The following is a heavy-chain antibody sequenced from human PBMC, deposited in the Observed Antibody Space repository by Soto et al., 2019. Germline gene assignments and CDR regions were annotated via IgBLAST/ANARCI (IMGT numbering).Heavy chain of an antibody. J-gene: IGHJ6*02. D-gene: IGHD2-2*02. Sequence: QEQLVQSGAEVKKPGASVKVSCKASGYTFSGYYIHWLRQAPGQGLEWMGWINPNRGGTNYAQKFQGRVTVTRDTPTSTAYMELNRLKSDDTAVYYCARSLTEGYCTITGCYTRPLYGMDVWGQGTTVTVSS. CDR3: ARSLTEGYCTITGCYTRPLYGMDV. CDR2: INPNRGGT. CDR1: GYTFSGYY. V-gene: IGHV1-2*02.